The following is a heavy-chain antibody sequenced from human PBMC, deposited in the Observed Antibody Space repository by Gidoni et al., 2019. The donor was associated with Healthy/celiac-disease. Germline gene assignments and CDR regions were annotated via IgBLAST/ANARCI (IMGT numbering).Heavy chain of an antibody. CDR1: GYSFTSYW. Sequence: EVQLVQSGAEVKKPGESLRISCKGSGYSFTSYWISWGRQMPGKGLEWMGRIDPSDSYTNYSPSFQGHVTISADKSISTAYLQWSSLKASDTAMYYCARHDTSYGDYYYYYGMDVWGQGTTVTVSS. J-gene: IGHJ6*02. CDR3: ARHDTSYGDYYYYYGMDV. CDR2: IDPSDSYT. D-gene: IGHD4-17*01. V-gene: IGHV5-10-1*03.